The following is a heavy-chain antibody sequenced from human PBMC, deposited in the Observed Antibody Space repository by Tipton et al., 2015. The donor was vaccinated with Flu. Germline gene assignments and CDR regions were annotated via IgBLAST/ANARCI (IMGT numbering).Heavy chain of an antibody. V-gene: IGHV3-48*03. Sequence: LSLTCAASGFTFSSFEMYWVRQAPGKGLEWVSYISTSGSTIKYVESVKGRFTISRDNAKNSLYLQMNSLRVEDTAVYYCARERAYSNGWCGPNDYWGQGTLVTVSS. J-gene: IGHJ4*02. CDR1: GFTFSSFE. D-gene: IGHD6-19*01. CDR2: ISTSGSTI. CDR3: ARERAYSNGWCGPNDY.